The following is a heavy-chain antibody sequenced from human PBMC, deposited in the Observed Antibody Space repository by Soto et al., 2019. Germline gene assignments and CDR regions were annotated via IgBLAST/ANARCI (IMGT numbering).Heavy chain of an antibody. Sequence: QVQLVQSGAEVKXPGAXXKVSCKASGYXFTSYDINWVRQATGQGLEWMGWMNPNSGNTGYAQKFQGRVTMTRNTSISTAYMELSSLRSEDTAXXYCAXXXXXSWRFDYWGQGTLVTVSS. CDR2: MNPNSGNT. V-gene: IGHV1-8*01. CDR1: GYXFTSYD. D-gene: IGHD6-13*01. CDR3: AXXXXXSWRFDY. J-gene: IGHJ4*02.